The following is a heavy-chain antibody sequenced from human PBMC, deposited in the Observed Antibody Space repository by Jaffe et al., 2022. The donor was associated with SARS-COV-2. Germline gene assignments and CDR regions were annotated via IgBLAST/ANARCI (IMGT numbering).Heavy chain of an antibody. CDR1: GGSISSATYY. J-gene: IGHJ5*02. CDR2: VYYGGTT. V-gene: IGHV4-39*02. D-gene: IGHD3-10*01. Sequence: QLQLQESGPGLLKASETLSLTCTVSGGSISSATYYWGWIRQPPGKGLEWIGSVYYGGTTYYNPSLKIRVTMSVDTSKNQFSLKLSSVTAADTAVYYCAREGAPHYYDPGRKSFWLDPWGQGTLVTVSS. CDR3: AREGAPHYYDPGRKSFWLDP.